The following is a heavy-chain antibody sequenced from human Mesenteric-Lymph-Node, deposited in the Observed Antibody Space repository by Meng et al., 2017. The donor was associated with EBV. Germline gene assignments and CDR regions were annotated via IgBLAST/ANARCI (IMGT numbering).Heavy chain of an antibody. CDR1: GGSISSSSYY. CDR3: ARERGDSGSYGDY. D-gene: IGHD1-26*01. J-gene: IGHJ4*02. Sequence: QLQLQELGPGLVKPSETLSLTCTVSGGSISSSSYYWGWIRQPPGKGLEWIGSIYYSGSTYYNPSLKSRVTISVDTSKNQFSLKLSSVTAADTAVYYCARERGDSGSYGDYWGQGTLVTVSS. CDR2: IYYSGST. V-gene: IGHV4-39*07.